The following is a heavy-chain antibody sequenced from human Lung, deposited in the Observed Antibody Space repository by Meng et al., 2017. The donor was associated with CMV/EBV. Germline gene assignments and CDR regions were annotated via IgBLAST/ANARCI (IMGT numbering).Heavy chain of an antibody. D-gene: IGHD1-7*01. Sequence: GESLKISCAASGFTFSNAWMDWVRQAPGTGLEWVGRIKSKTDGVTTDYAAPVKGRYTISRDDSKNTLYLQMNSLKTEDTAVYYCTTGGVTGTTRAFDIWGQGXMVTVSS. CDR1: GFTFSNAW. CDR3: TTGGVTGTTRAFDI. V-gene: IGHV3-15*01. CDR2: IKSKTDGVTT. J-gene: IGHJ3*02.